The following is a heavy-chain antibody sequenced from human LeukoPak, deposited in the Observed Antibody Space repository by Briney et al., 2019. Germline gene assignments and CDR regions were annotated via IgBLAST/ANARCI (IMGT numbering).Heavy chain of an antibody. CDR3: AKDGCITATCTDRFDY. CDR1: GFMFSDYR. V-gene: IGHV3-30*18. D-gene: IGHD3-10*01. CDR2: ISFDGTKK. J-gene: IGHJ4*02. Sequence: GGSLRLSCAASGFMFSDYRMHWVRQAPGKGLEWVAVISFDGTKKYYADSVKGRFTISRGNSKNTLHLHMNSLRPEDTAVYYCAKDGCITATCTDRFDYWGQGTLVTVSS.